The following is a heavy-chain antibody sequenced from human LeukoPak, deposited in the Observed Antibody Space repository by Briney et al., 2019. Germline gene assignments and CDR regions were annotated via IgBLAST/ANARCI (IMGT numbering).Heavy chain of an antibody. CDR3: ARDTYYYDTLDAFDI. V-gene: IGHV3-9*01. D-gene: IGHD3-22*01. CDR1: GFTFDDYA. CDR2: ISWNSGSI. J-gene: IGHJ3*02. Sequence: GRSLRLSCAASGFTFDDYAMHWVRQAPGKGLEWVSGISWNSGSIGYADSVKGRFTISRDNSKNTLYLQMNSLRAEDTAVYYCARDTYYYDTLDAFDIWGQGTMVTVSS.